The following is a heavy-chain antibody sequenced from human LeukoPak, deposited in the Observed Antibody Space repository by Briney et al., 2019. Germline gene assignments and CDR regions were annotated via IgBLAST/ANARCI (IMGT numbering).Heavy chain of an antibody. CDR3: ARVGADGSGFLFDY. V-gene: IGHV4-34*01. CDR1: GGSFSGYY. D-gene: IGHD3-10*01. CDR2: INHSGST. J-gene: IGHJ4*02. Sequence: SETLSLSCAVYGGSFSGYYWSWIRQPPGKGLEWIGEINHSGSTNYNPSLKSRVTISVDTSKNQFSLKLSSVTAADTAVYYCARVGADGSGFLFDYWGQGTLVTVSS.